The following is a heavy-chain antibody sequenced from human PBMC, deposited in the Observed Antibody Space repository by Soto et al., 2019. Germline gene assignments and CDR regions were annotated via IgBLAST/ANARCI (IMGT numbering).Heavy chain of an antibody. CDR2: IYWDDDK. CDR1: GFSLSTSGVG. V-gene: IGHV2-5*02. Sequence: QITLKESGPTLVKPTQTLTLTCTFSGFSLSTSGVGVGWIRQPPGKALEWLALIYWDDDKRYSPSLRSRLTNSKDTSKTQVVLTMTNMDPVDTATYHCIQSRCGGDCLQSYASHYYYGMDVWGQGTTVTVSS. J-gene: IGHJ6*02. CDR3: IQSRCGGDCLQSYASHYYYGMDV. D-gene: IGHD2-21*02.